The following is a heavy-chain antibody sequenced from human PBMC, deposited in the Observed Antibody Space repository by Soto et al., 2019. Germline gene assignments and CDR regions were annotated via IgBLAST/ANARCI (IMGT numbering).Heavy chain of an antibody. J-gene: IGHJ4*02. CDR2: ISGSGGST. CDR1: GFTFSSYA. CDR3: AKGYYGSGSYYTPFDY. V-gene: IGHV3-23*01. Sequence: GGSLRLSCAASGFTFSSYAMSWARQAPGKGLEWVSAISGSGGSTYYADSVKGRFTISRDNSKNTLYLQMNSLRAEDTAVYYCAKGYYGSGSYYTPFDYWGQGTLVTVSS. D-gene: IGHD3-10*01.